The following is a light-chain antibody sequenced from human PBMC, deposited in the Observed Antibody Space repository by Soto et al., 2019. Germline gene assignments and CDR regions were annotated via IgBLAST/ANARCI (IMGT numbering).Light chain of an antibody. V-gene: IGKV3-15*01. CDR2: GAS. CDR1: QSVSTN. Sequence: EIVMTQSPATLSVYPGQRATLSCTASQSVSTNLAWYQQKPGQAPRLLVYGASTRATGIPARFSGSGSGTEFPLTISSLQSEDFAIYYCQQYNNWTPWTFGQGTKVEIK. J-gene: IGKJ1*01. CDR3: QQYNNWTPWT.